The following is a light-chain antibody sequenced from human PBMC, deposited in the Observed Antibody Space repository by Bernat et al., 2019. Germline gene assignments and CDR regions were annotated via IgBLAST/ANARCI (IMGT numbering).Light chain of an antibody. CDR2: EDD. J-gene: IGLJ3*02. Sequence: NVMLTQPHSVSESPGKTVTISCTRNSGSIASSYVQWYQQRPGSAPTTVIYEDDQRPSGVPDRFSGSIDSSSNSASLTISGLKTEDEAEYFWQSSDSGNWVFGGGTKLTVL. V-gene: IGLV6-57*04. CDR1: SGSIASSY. CDR3: QSSDSGNWV.